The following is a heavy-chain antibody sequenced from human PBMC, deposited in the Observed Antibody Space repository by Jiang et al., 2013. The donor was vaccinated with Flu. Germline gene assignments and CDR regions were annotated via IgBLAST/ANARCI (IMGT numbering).Heavy chain of an antibody. CDR2: ISAYNGNT. CDR3: ARDGLELWLLAYYYGMDV. V-gene: IGHV1-18*01. Sequence: SGAEVKKPGASVKVSCKASGYTFTSYGISWVRQAPGQGLEWMGWISAYNGNTNYAQKLQGRVTMTTDTSTSTAYMELRSLRSDDTAVYYCARDGLELWLLAYYYGMDVWGQGTTVTVSS. CDR1: GYTFTSYG. J-gene: IGHJ6*02. D-gene: IGHD5-18*01.